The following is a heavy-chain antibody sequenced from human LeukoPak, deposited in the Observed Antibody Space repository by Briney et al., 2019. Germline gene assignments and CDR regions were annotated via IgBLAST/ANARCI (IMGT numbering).Heavy chain of an antibody. Sequence: GMSLRLSRAASGFTFSTYGMHWVRQAPGKGLEWVAIIYYDGGNKYYADSVKGRFTISRDNSKNTLYLQLNSLRAEDTAVYYCARDTRIAAAGTIDYWGQGTLVTVSS. V-gene: IGHV3-33*01. J-gene: IGHJ4*02. CDR3: ARDTRIAAAGTIDY. CDR1: GFTFSTYG. CDR2: IYYDGGNK. D-gene: IGHD6-13*01.